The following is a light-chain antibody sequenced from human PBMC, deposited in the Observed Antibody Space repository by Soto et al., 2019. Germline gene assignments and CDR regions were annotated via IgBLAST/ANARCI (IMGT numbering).Light chain of an antibody. CDR1: QSISST. CDR3: QQYDNWPPLT. V-gene: IGKV3-15*01. Sequence: EIVLTQSPETLSLSPVERATLSCRASQSISSTHLVWYQQKPGQAPSLLIFGASTRATGIPARFSGSGSGTEFTLTISSLQSEDFAVYYCQQYDNWPPLTFGGGTKVDIK. J-gene: IGKJ4*01. CDR2: GAS.